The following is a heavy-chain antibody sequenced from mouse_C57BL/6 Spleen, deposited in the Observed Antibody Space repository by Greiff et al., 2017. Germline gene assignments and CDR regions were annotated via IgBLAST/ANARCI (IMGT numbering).Heavy chain of an antibody. Sequence: VQLQQSGAELVRPGASVKLSCKASGYTFTDYEMHWVKQTPVHGLEWIGAIGPETGGTAYNQKFKGKAILTADKSSSTAYMELRSLTSEDSAVDYCRSYYDYDEVFAYWGQGTLVTVSA. CDR1: GYTFTDYE. J-gene: IGHJ3*01. CDR2: IGPETGGT. D-gene: IGHD2-4*01. V-gene: IGHV1-15*01. CDR3: RSYYDYDEVFAY.